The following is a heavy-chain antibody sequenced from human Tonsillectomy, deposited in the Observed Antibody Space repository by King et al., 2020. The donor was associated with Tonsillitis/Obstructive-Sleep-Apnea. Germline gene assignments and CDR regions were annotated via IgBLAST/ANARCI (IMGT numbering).Heavy chain of an antibody. CDR2: IIPIFGTA. CDR1: GGTFSSYA. V-gene: IGHV1-69*01. D-gene: IGHD3-3*01. CDR3: ARNYDFWSGYRTYYYYYMDV. J-gene: IGHJ6*03. Sequence: QLVQSGAEVKKPGSSVTVSCKSSGGTFSSYAIRWVRQAPGQGLEWMGGIIPIFGTAHYAQKFQGCVTITADESTSTAYMALSSLRSEDTAVYYCARNYDFWSGYRTYYYYYMDVWGKGTTVTVSS.